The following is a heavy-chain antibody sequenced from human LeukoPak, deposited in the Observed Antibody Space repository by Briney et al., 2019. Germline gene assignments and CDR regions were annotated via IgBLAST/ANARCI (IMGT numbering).Heavy chain of an antibody. CDR2: IIPIFGTA. CDR1: GGTFSSYA. D-gene: IGHD3-10*01. CDR3: ASDYGSGSHNWFDP. Sequence: SVKVSCTASGGTFSSYAISWVRQAPGQGLEWRGGIIPIFGTANYAQKFQGRVTITADKSTSTAYMELSSLRSEDTAVYYCASDYGSGSHNWFDPWGQGTLVTVSS. J-gene: IGHJ5*02. V-gene: IGHV1-69*06.